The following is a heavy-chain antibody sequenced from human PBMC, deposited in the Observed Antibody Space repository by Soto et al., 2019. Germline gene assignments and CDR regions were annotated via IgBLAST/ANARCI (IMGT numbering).Heavy chain of an antibody. D-gene: IGHD5-18*01. CDR1: GYSFVTYW. CDR3: AKTDGYEVEY. Sequence: PGQPLKISCKGSGYSFVTYWLAWVRQMPGKGLEWMGSIYPGDSDTTYSPSIQGQVTISADKSSTTVYLQWNTLKASDTAMYYCAKTDGYEVEYWGQGTQVTVSA. CDR2: IYPGDSDT. J-gene: IGHJ4*02. V-gene: IGHV5-51*01.